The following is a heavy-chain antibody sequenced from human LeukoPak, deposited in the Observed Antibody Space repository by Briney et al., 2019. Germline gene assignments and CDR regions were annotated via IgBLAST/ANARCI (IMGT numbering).Heavy chain of an antibody. CDR2: ISAYNDGNT. Sequence: APVKVSCKASGYTFTNYGINWVRQAPGQGLEWMGWISAYNDGNTNYAQRFQGRVTMTTDTSTSTAYMELRSLRSDDTAVYYCAKDARGYCSKGACYSIDYWGQGTLVTVSS. J-gene: IGHJ4*02. D-gene: IGHD2-8*01. V-gene: IGHV1-18*01. CDR1: GYTFTNYG. CDR3: AKDARGYCSKGACYSIDY.